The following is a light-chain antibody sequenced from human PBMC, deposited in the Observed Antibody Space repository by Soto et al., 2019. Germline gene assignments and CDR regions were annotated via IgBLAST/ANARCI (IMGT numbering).Light chain of an antibody. CDR2: DAS. V-gene: IGKV3-11*01. J-gene: IGKJ5*01. CDR1: QSVSSY. CDR3: QHRSKWPVS. Sequence: EIVLTQSPATLSLSPGERATPSCRASQSVSSYLAWYQQKPGQAPRLLISDASNRATGIPARFSGSGSGTDFTLTISSLEPEDFAVYYCQHRSKWPVSFGQGTRLEIK.